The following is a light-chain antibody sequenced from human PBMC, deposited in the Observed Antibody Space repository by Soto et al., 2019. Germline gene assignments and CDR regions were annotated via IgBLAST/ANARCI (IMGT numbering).Light chain of an antibody. CDR2: GAS. Sequence: EIVLTQSPGTLSLSPGERATLSCRASQSVSSSYLAWYQQKPGQAPRLLIYGASSRATGIPDRFSGSGSWTDFRLTISRLEPEDFAVYYCQQYGSSPPYTFGQGTKLQIK. J-gene: IGKJ2*01. CDR1: QSVSSSY. V-gene: IGKV3-20*01. CDR3: QQYGSSPPYT.